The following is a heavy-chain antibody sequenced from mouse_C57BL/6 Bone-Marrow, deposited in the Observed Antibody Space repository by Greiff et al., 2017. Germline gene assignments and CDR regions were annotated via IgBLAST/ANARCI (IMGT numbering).Heavy chain of an antibody. CDR2: IYPGGGYT. D-gene: IGHD2-1*01. CDR3: ARYGMGFDY. Sequence: VQLQQSGAELVRPGTSVKMSCKASGYTFTNYWIGWAKQRPGHGLEWIGDIYPGGGYTNYNEKFKGKATLTADKSSSTDYLQFSSLTSEDSAIYYHARYGMGFDYWGQGTTLTVSS. J-gene: IGHJ2*01. V-gene: IGHV1-63*01. CDR1: GYTFTNYW.